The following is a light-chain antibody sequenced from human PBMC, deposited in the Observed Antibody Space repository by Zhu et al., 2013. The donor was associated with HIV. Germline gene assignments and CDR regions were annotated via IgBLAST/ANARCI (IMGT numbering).Light chain of an antibody. V-gene: IGKV3-20*01. J-gene: IGKJ2*01. CDR1: QSVSSSY. Sequence: EIVLTQSPVTLSLSPGERATLSCRASQSVSSSYLAWYRQKPGQAPRLLIYGSSIRATGIPDRFSGSGSGTEFTLTISRLEPEDFALYYCQQFGGSPPYTFGQGTKLEIK. CDR3: QQFGGSPPYT. CDR2: GSS.